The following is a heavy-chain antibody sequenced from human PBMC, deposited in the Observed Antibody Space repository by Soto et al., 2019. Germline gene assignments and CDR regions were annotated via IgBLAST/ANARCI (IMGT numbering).Heavy chain of an antibody. Sequence: QVQLQESGPGLVKPSETLSLTCTVSGGSVSSGSYDWSCIRQTPGKGLEWIGYIFYSGRTIYNPSLNSRVTLSVDTSKNQVSLKLSSVTAADTAVSYCAPYYDIFKYWCQGTLVTVSS. CDR1: GGSVSSGSYD. J-gene: IGHJ4*02. V-gene: IGHV4-61*01. CDR2: IFYSGRT. D-gene: IGHD3-9*01. CDR3: APYYDIFKY.